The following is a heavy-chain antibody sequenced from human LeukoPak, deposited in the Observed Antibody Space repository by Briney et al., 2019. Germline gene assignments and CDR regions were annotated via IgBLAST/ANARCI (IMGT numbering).Heavy chain of an antibody. V-gene: IGHV5-51*01. D-gene: IGHD3-22*01. J-gene: IGHJ3*02. CDR2: IYPGDSDT. CDR1: GYNFTSYW. CDR3: ARHLVPYYYDSSGYSDAFDI. Sequence: GESLKISCKGSGYNFTSYWIGWVRQMPGKGLEWMGIIYPGDSDTRYSPSFQGQVTISADKSISTAYLQWSSLKASDTAMYYCARHLVPYYYDSSGYSDAFDIWGQGTMVTVSS.